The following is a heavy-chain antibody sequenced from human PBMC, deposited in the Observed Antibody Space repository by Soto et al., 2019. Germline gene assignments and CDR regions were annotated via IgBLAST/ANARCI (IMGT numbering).Heavy chain of an antibody. CDR1: GGSSSSYY. J-gene: IGHJ3*02. Sequence: PSETLSLTCTVSGGSSSSYYWGWIRQPPGKGLEWIGYIYYIGSTNYNPSLKSRVTISVDTSKNQFSLKLSSVTAADTAVYYCARDPTDYYDSSATLDAFDIWGQGTMVTVSS. CDR2: IYYIGST. V-gene: IGHV4-59*01. CDR3: ARDPTDYYDSSATLDAFDI. D-gene: IGHD3-22*01.